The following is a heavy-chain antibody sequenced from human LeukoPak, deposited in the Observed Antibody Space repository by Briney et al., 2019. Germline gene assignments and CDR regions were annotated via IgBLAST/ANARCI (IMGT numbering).Heavy chain of an antibody. CDR1: GFTFSNYG. CDR2: IKGKSET. D-gene: IGHD6-6*01. CDR3: STGYDSASHDGY. Sequence: QPGGSLRLSCAASGFTFSNYGMHWVRQAPGKGLEWVGRIKGKSETDYAATVNGRVTISRDDSGKTLYLQLNSLKTEDTAVYYCSTGYDSASHDGYWGQGIPVSVSS. V-gene: IGHV3-15*01. J-gene: IGHJ4*02.